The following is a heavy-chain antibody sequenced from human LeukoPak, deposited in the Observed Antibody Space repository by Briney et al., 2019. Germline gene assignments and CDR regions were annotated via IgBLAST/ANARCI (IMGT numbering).Heavy chain of an antibody. J-gene: IGHJ6*02. Sequence: PGGSLRLSCAASGFTFSSYAMHWVRQAPGKGLEWVAVISYDGSNKYYADSVKGRFTISRDNSKNTLYLQMNSLRAEDTAVYYCASPIMTAVSLYYYYGMDVWGQGTTVTVSS. CDR3: ASPIMTAVSLYYYYGMDV. D-gene: IGHD4-17*01. V-gene: IGHV3-30-3*01. CDR1: GFTFSSYA. CDR2: ISYDGSNK.